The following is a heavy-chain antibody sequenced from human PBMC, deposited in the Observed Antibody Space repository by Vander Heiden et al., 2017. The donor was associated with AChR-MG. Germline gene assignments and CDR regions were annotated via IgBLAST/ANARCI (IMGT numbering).Heavy chain of an antibody. D-gene: IGHD6-13*01. CDR1: GGSFSGYY. Sequence: QVQLQQWGAGLLKPSETLSLTCAVYGGSFSGYYWSWIRQPPGKGLEWIGEINHGGSTNYNPSLKSRVTISVDTSKNQFSLKLSSVTAADTAVYYCARGMIRVIAARYVPFDYWGQGTLVTVSS. V-gene: IGHV4-34*01. J-gene: IGHJ4*02. CDR3: ARGMIRVIAARYVPFDY. CDR2: INHGGST.